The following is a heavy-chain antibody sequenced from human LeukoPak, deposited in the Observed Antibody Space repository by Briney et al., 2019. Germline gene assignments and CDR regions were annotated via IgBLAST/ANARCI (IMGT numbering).Heavy chain of an antibody. V-gene: IGHV4-34*01. Sequence: SETLSLTCAVYGGSFSGYYWSWIRQPPGKGLEWIGEINHSGSTNYNPSLKSRVTISVDTSKNQFSLKLSSVTAADTAVYYCARHGLWRYCSGGSCYSVPWFDPWGQGTLVTVSS. CDR3: ARHGLWRYCSGGSCYSVPWFDP. CDR1: GGSFSGYY. J-gene: IGHJ5*02. D-gene: IGHD2-15*01. CDR2: INHSGST.